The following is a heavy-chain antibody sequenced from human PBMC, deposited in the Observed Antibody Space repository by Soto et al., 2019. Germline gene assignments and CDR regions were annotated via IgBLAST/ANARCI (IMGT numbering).Heavy chain of an antibody. Sequence: EVQMVESGGGLVQPGGSLRLSCAASGFTINPYWMSWVRQAPGKWLEWVASTNQDGSTTYYVDSVKGRFPISRDNAKNSLYLQMHSLRAEDTAIYYCGKNHIGRGQGTLVTVSS. CDR2: TNQDGSTT. J-gene: IGHJ4*02. V-gene: IGHV3-7*01. CDR3: GKNHIG. CDR1: GFTINPYW. D-gene: IGHD2-21*01.